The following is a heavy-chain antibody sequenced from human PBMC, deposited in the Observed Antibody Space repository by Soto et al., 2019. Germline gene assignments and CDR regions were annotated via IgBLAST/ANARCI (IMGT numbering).Heavy chain of an antibody. J-gene: IGHJ3*02. CDR3: AKDLYSNYGDAFDI. CDR2: ISWNSDNI. Sequence: PGGSLRLSCAASGFTFEDYAIHWVRQAPGKGLEWVSGISWNSDNIGYADSVKGRFTISRDNVKNSLYLQMNSLRAEDTALYYCAKDLYSNYGDAFDIWGQGTMVTVSS. CDR1: GFTFEDYA. D-gene: IGHD4-4*01. V-gene: IGHV3-9*01.